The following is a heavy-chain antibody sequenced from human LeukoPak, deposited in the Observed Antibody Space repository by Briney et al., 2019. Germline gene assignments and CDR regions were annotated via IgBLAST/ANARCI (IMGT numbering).Heavy chain of an antibody. CDR1: GGSISSSSYY. Sequence: PSETLSLTCTVSGGSISSSSYYWSWIRQPPGKGLEWIGEINHSGSTNYNPSLKSRVTISVDTSKNQFSLKLSSVTAADTAVYYCARVHFGRPGSRAAATPRYFDLWGRGTLVTVSS. D-gene: IGHD6-13*01. J-gene: IGHJ2*01. CDR3: ARVHFGRPGSRAAATPRYFDL. CDR2: INHSGST. V-gene: IGHV4-39*07.